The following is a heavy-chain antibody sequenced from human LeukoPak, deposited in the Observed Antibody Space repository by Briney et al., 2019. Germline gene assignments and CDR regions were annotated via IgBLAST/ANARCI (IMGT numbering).Heavy chain of an antibody. D-gene: IGHD3-22*01. CDR1: GFTFSSYA. J-gene: IGHJ4*02. CDR3: ARAKGSSGHYQLPIDY. V-gene: IGHV3-23*01. Sequence: PGQSLRLSCIASGFTFSSYAMSWVRQAPGKGLEWVSGITGGGDTTHHADSVKGRFTIFRDNSKNTLFLQMNSLRVEDTALYYCARAKGSSGHYQLPIDYWGQGILVTVSS. CDR2: ITGGGDTT.